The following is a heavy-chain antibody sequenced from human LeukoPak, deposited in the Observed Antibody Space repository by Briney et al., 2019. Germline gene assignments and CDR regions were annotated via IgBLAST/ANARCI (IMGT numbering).Heavy chain of an antibody. Sequence: SETLSLTCTVSGGSISSSSYYWGWIRQPPGKGLEWIGSIYYSGSTYYNPSLKSRVTISVDTSKNQFSLKLSSVTAADTAVYYCARHRGKIRGYYYDSSGYYDYWGQGTLVTVSS. CDR1: GGSISSSSYY. D-gene: IGHD3-22*01. J-gene: IGHJ4*02. V-gene: IGHV4-39*01. CDR2: IYYSGST. CDR3: ARHRGKIRGYYYDSSGYYDY.